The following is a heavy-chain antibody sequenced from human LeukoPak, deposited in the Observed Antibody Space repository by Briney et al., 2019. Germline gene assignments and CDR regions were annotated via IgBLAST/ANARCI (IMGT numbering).Heavy chain of an antibody. J-gene: IGHJ4*02. CDR1: GFTFSSYA. V-gene: IGHV3-30*04. CDR2: ISYDGSNK. Sequence: GESLRLSCAASGFTFSSYAMHWVRQAPGKGLEWVAVISYDGSNKYYADSVKGRFTISRDNSKNTLYLQMNSLRAEDTAVYYCARDRLTHYYDSSGPLDYWGQGTLVTVSS. D-gene: IGHD3-22*01. CDR3: ARDRLTHYYDSSGPLDY.